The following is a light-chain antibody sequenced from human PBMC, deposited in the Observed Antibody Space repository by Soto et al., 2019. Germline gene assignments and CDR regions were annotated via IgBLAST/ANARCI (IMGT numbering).Light chain of an antibody. CDR1: QSVSSNY. V-gene: IGKV3-20*01. CDR2: GAS. CDR3: QQYTDWPLT. J-gene: IGKJ1*01. Sequence: IVLTQFPCTLSLSPGERATLSCRASQSVSSNYLAWYQQRPGQPPNLLIFGASNRATGIPERFSGSGSGTDFTLTISRLAPEDFEVYYCQQYTDWPLTFGQGTKVDIK.